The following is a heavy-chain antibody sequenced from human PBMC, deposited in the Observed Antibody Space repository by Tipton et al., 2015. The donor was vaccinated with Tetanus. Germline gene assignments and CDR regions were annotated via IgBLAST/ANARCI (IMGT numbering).Heavy chain of an antibody. CDR3: ARGGGNYHGDEYFTP. V-gene: IGHV3-21*01. J-gene: IGHJ1*01. CDR2: IDITGFYI. D-gene: IGHD4-11*01. CDR1: GFPFNTYT. Sequence: GSLRLSCAASGFPFNTYTIHWVRQAPGKGLEWVSSIDITGFYIYYADSVKGRFTISRDNPTNSLYLQMNSLRAEDTAVYSCARGGGNYHGDEYFTPWGQGTLVTVSS.